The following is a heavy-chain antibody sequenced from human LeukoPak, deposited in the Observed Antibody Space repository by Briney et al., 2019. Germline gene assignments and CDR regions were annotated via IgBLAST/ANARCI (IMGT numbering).Heavy chain of an antibody. CDR1: GFTVSSNY. J-gene: IGHJ4*02. V-gene: IGHV3-66*02. D-gene: IGHD1-26*01. CDR3: ARVDDGGSYNHFDY. Sequence: PGGSLRLSCAASGFTVSSNYMSWVRQAPGKGLEWVSVIYSGDSTYYADSVKGRFTISRDNSKNTLYLQMNSLRAEDTAVYYCARVDDGGSYNHFDYWGQGTLVTVSS. CDR2: IYSGDST.